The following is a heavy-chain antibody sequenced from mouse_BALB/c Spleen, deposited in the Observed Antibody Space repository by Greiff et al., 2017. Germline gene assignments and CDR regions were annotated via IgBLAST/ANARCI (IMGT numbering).Heavy chain of an antibody. J-gene: IGHJ3*01. CDR2: ISSGSSTI. CDR1: GFTFSSFG. D-gene: IGHD3-1*01. V-gene: IGHV5-17*02. CDR3: ARWGSFAY. Sequence: EVQRVESGGGLVQPGGSRKLSCAASGFTFSSFGMHWVRQAPEKGLEWVAYISSGSSTIYYADTVKGRFTISRDNPKNTLFLQMTSLRSEDTAMYYCARWGSFAYWGQGTLVTVSA.